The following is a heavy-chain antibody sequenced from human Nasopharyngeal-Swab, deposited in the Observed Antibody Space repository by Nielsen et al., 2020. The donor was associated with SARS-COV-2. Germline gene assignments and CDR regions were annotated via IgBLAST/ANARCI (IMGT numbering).Heavy chain of an antibody. CDR1: GYTFTSYG. D-gene: IGHD2-15*01. CDR2: ISAYNGNT. CDR3: ARDLGYCSGGSRSIDY. J-gene: IGHJ4*02. V-gene: IGHV1-18*01. Sequence: ASVKVSCKASGYTFTSYGISWVRQAPGQGLEWMGWISAYNGNTNYAQKLQGRVTMITDTSTSTAYMELRSLRSDDTAVYYCARDLGYCSGGSRSIDYWGQGTLVTVSS.